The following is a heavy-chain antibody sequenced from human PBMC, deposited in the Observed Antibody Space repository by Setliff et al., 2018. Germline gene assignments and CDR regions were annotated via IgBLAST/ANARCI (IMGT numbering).Heavy chain of an antibody. V-gene: IGHV4-28*01. CDR1: GYSISSSNW. D-gene: IGHD2-2*01. CDR2: IYYSGST. Sequence: NPSETLSLTCAVSGYSISSSNWWGWIRQPPGKGLEWIGYIYYSGSTYYNPSLKSRVTMSVDTSKNQFSLKLSSVTAVDTAVYYCASASEEGVVPAAILYWGQGTLVTVSS. CDR3: ASASEEGVVPAAILY. J-gene: IGHJ4*02.